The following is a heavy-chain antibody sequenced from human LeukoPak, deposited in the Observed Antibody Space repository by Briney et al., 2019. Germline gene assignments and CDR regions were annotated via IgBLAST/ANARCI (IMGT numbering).Heavy chain of an antibody. J-gene: IGHJ4*02. CDR1: GFTFSSYE. CDR2: IGTSGSTI. Sequence: GGSLRLSCAASGFTFSSYEMNWVRQAPGKGLEWVSYIGTSGSTIYYADSVRGRFSISRDNAKNSLYLQMNSLRAEDTAAYYCARDSRDGAAGFDYWGQGTLVTVSA. D-gene: IGHD3-16*01. V-gene: IGHV3-48*03. CDR3: ARDSRDGAAGFDY.